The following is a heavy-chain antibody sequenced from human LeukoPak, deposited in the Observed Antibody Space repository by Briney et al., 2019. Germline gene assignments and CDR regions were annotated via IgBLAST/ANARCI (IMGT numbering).Heavy chain of an antibody. CDR3: ASRSSIWSGYQDTLYYFDS. CDR1: GGSISSYY. J-gene: IGHJ4*02. V-gene: IGHV4-59*01. Sequence: SQTLSLTCTVSGGSISSYYWSWIRQSPGKRLEWMGHIYYSGSTNYNPSLKSRVTISVDTSKNQFSLKLSSVTAADTAVYYCASRSSIWSGYQDTLYYFDSWGQGTLVTVSS. D-gene: IGHD3-3*01. CDR2: IYYSGST.